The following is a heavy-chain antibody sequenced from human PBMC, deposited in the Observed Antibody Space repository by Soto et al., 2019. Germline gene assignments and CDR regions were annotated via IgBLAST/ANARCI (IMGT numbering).Heavy chain of an antibody. Sequence: PGGSLRLSCAASGFIFNTYGMHWVRQAPGKGLEWVAVIWFDGSNQYYADSVKGRFTISRDNSKNMLYLQMNSLRTEDTAVYFCARGLELLDYWGQGTQVTVSS. D-gene: IGHD1-7*01. CDR3: ARGLELLDY. V-gene: IGHV3-33*01. CDR2: IWFDGSNQ. J-gene: IGHJ4*02. CDR1: GFIFNTYG.